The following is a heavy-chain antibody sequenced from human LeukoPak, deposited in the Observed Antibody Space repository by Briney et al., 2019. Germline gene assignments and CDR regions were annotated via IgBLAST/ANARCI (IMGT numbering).Heavy chain of an antibody. Sequence: ASVKVSCKASGYTFTGYYMHWVRQAPGQGLEWMGWINPNSGGTNYAQKFQGRVTMTRDTSISTAYMELSRLRSDDTAVYYCARDGAPRGYSGYDYSDYWGQGTLVTVSS. J-gene: IGHJ4*02. CDR3: ARDGAPRGYSGYDYSDY. CDR2: INPNSGGT. V-gene: IGHV1-2*02. D-gene: IGHD5-12*01. CDR1: GYTFTGYY.